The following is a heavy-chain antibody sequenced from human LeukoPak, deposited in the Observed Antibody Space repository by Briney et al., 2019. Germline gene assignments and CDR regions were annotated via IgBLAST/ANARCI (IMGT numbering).Heavy chain of an antibody. CDR2: ISYDGSNK. D-gene: IGHD3-16*02. CDR1: GFTFSSYG. V-gene: IGHV3-30*18. CDR3: AKDKGYDYVWGSYRTLSDY. Sequence: PGGSLRLSCAASGFTFSSYGMHWVRQAPGKGLEWVAVISYDGSNKYYADSVKGRFTISRDNSKNTLYLQMNSLRAEDTAVYYCAKDKGYDYVWGSYRTLSDYWGQGTLATVSS. J-gene: IGHJ4*02.